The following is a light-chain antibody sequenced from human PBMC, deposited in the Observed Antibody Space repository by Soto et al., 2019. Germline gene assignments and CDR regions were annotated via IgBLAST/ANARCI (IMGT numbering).Light chain of an antibody. CDR2: AAS. V-gene: IGKV1-39*01. CDR1: QSIVTY. CDR3: QQSYSTPPWT. Sequence: DIQMTQSPSSLSASVGDRVTITCRASQSIVTYLNWYLQKPGKAPKLXXYAASTLQSGVPSRFSGSGSGTDLTLTISSLQPEDFSTYFCQQSYSTPPWTFGQGTKVDIK. J-gene: IGKJ1*01.